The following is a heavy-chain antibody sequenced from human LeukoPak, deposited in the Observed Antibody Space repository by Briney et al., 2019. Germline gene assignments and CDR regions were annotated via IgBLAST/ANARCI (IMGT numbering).Heavy chain of an antibody. CDR2: ISAYNGNT. CDR1: GYTFTNYG. Sequence: GASVKVSCKASGYTFTNYGISWVRQAPGQGLEWMGWISAYNGNTNYAQKLQGRVSMTTDTSTRTAYMELRSLRSDDTAVYYCARETPTAMVHDAFDIWGQGTMVTVSS. D-gene: IGHD5-18*01. CDR3: ARETPTAMVHDAFDI. J-gene: IGHJ3*02. V-gene: IGHV1-18*01.